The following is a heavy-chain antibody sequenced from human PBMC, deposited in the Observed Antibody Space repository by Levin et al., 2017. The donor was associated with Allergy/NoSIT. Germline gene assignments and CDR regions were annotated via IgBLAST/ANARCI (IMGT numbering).Heavy chain of an antibody. CDR2: ISYDGSNK. CDR3: AKDRPPGYVLDY. D-gene: IGHD5-12*01. J-gene: IGHJ4*02. CDR1: GFTFSSYG. Sequence: GESLKISCAASGFTFSSYGMHWVRQAPGKGLEWVAVISYDGSNKYYADSVKGRFTISRDNSKNTLYLQMNSLRAEDTAVYYCAKDRPPGYVLDYWGQGTLVTVSS. V-gene: IGHV3-30*18.